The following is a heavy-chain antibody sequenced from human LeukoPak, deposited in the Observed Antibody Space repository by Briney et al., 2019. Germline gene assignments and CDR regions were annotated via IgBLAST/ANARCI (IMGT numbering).Heavy chain of an antibody. Sequence: PSGTLSLTCAVYSGSFSGYYWSWVRQPPGKGLEWIGEINNSGSTNYNPSLKSRVTISVDTSKTQFSLKLSSVTAADTAVYYCARGGYSSGWYANWFDPWGQGTLVTVSS. V-gene: IGHV4-34*01. CDR2: INNSGST. CDR1: SGSFSGYY. CDR3: ARGGYSSGWYANWFDP. J-gene: IGHJ5*02. D-gene: IGHD6-19*01.